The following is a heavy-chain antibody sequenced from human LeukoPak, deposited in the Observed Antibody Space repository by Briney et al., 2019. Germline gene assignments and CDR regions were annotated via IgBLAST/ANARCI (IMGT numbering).Heavy chain of an antibody. CDR1: GGSISSYY. V-gene: IGHV4-4*09. Sequence: PSETLSLTCTVSGGSISSYYWSWIRQPPGKGLEWIGYIYTSGSTNYNPSLKSRVTISVYTSKNQFSLKLSSVTAADTAVYYCARCLYSYGYVTNYYYYYMDVWGKGTTVTVSS. CDR3: ARCLYSYGYVTNYYYYYMDV. CDR2: IYTSGST. D-gene: IGHD5-18*01. J-gene: IGHJ6*03.